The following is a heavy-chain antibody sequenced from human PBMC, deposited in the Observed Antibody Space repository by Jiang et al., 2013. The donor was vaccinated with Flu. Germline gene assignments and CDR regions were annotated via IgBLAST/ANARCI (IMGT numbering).Heavy chain of an antibody. CDR3: AKGRSGSSTSCYNY. V-gene: IGHV3-23*01. D-gene: IGHD2-2*01. CDR2: IGDSGDTT. Sequence: SGFTFSSYAMSWVRQAPGKGLEWVSTIGDSGDTTYYADSVKGRFTISRDNSKNTLYLQMNTLRAEDTALYFCAKGRSGSSTSCYNYWGQGTLVTVSS. CDR1: GFTFSSYA. J-gene: IGHJ4*02.